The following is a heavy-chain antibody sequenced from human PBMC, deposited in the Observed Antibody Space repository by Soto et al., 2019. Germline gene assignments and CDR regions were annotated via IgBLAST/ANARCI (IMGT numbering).Heavy chain of an antibody. V-gene: IGHV4-39*01. CDR1: GGSISSSSYY. CDR3: NGKWVVVVPAAKRRRSWFDP. J-gene: IGHJ5*02. CDR2: IYYSGST. D-gene: IGHD2-2*01. Sequence: SETLSLACTVSGGSISSSSYYWGWIRQPPGKGQEWIGSIYYSGSTYYNPSLKSRVTISVDTSKNQFSLKLSSVTAADTAVYYCNGKWVVVVPAAKRRRSWFDPWGQGTLVTVSS.